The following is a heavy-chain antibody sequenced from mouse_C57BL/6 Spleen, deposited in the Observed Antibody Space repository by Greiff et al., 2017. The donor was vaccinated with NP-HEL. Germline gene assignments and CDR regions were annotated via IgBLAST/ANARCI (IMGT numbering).Heavy chain of an antibody. Sequence: VQLQQSGPELVKPGASVKISCKASGYAFSSYWMHWVKQRPGQGLEWIGEIDPSDSYTNYNQKFKGKSTLTVDKSSSTAYMQLSSLTSEDSAVYYCARGFAYWGQGTLVTVSA. V-gene: IGHV1-69*01. CDR2: IDPSDSYT. CDR1: GYAFSSYW. CDR3: ARGFAY. J-gene: IGHJ3*01.